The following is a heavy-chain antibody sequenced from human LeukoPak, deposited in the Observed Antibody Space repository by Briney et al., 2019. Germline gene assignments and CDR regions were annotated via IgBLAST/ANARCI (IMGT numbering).Heavy chain of an antibody. D-gene: IGHD3-3*01. J-gene: IGHJ3*02. CDR1: GGSISSYY. Sequence: SETLSLTCTVSGGSISSYYWSWIRQPPGKGLEWIGEINHSGSTNYNPSLKSRVTISVDTSKNQFSLKLSSVTAADTAVYYCARGPGRITIFGVVINHAFDIWGQGTMVTVSS. CDR3: ARGPGRITIFGVVINHAFDI. CDR2: INHSGST. V-gene: IGHV4-34*01.